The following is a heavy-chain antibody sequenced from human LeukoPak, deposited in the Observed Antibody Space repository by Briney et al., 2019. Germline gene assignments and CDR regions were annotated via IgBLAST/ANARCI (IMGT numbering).Heavy chain of an antibody. CDR1: GGFINTYY. CDR2: IYYSGST. Sequence: SETLSLTCTVSGGFINTYYWSWIRQPPGKGLEWIGYIYYSGSTNYNPSLKSRVTISVDTSKNQFSLKLSSVTAADTAVYYCARKSFHSSSYDFWGQGTLVTVSS. V-gene: IGHV4-59*01. D-gene: IGHD6-13*01. CDR3: ARKSFHSSSYDF. J-gene: IGHJ4*02.